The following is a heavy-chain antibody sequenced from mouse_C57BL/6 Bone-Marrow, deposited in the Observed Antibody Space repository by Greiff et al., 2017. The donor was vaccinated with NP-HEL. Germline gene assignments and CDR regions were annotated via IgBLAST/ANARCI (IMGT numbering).Heavy chain of an antibody. CDR1: GYSFTGYY. CDR3: ARSTRYGSAWFAY. CDR2: INPSTGGT. D-gene: IGHD1-1*01. V-gene: IGHV1-42*01. J-gene: IGHJ3*01. Sequence: VQLQQSGPELVKPGASVKISCKASGYSFTGYYMNWVKQSPDKSLEWIGEINPSTGGTTYNQKFKAKATLTVDKSSSTAYMQLKSLTSEDSAVYYCARSTRYGSAWFAYWGQGTLVTVSA.